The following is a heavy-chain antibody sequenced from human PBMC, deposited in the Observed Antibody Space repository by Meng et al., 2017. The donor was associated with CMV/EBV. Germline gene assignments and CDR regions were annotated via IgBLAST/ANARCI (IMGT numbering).Heavy chain of an antibody. D-gene: IGHD3-16*01. CDR1: GFTFDNYG. V-gene: IGHV3-30*02. Sequence: GESLKISCAASGFTFDNYGMHWVRQTPGKGLEWVAFIRHDGTTKFYVDSVKGRFTISRDNSKNTVYLQMNSLRLEETAIYYCAKVLLLFGGANAYFDHWGQGTLVTVSS. CDR3: AKVLLLFGGANAYFDH. CDR2: IRHDGTTK. J-gene: IGHJ4*02.